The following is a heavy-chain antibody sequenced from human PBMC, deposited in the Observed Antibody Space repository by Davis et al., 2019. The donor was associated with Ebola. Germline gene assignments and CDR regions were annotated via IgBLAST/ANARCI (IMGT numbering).Heavy chain of an antibody. CDR2: INHSGTT. CDR3: ARARVVVVAATEVYYYYGMDV. Sequence: SETLSLTCAVHGGSFSGYYWSWIRQPPGKGLEWIGAINHSGTTNYNPSLKSRVTISVDTSKNQFSLKLSSVTAADTAVYYCARARVVVVAATEVYYYYGMDVWGQGTTVTVSS. J-gene: IGHJ6*02. D-gene: IGHD2-15*01. V-gene: IGHV4-34*01. CDR1: GGSFSGYY.